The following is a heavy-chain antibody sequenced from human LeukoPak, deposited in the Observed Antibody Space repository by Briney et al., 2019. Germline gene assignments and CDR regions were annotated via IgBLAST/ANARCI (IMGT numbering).Heavy chain of an antibody. CDR3: ARSPKIRIAVAGTHWFDP. CDR2: MNPNSGNT. Sequence: ASVKVSCKASGYTFTSYDINWVRQATGQGLEWMGWMNPNSGNTGYAQKFQGRVTITRNTSISTAYKELSSLRSEDTAVYYCARSPKIRIAVAGTHWFDPWGQGTLVTVSS. V-gene: IGHV1-8*03. D-gene: IGHD6-19*01. CDR1: GYTFTSYD. J-gene: IGHJ5*02.